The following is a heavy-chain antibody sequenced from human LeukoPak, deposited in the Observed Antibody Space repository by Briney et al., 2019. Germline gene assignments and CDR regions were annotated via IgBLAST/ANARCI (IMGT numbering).Heavy chain of an antibody. J-gene: IGHJ4*02. V-gene: IGHV1-69*04. CDR2: IIPILGIA. CDR3: ASARDGYDPNLDY. D-gene: IGHD5-24*01. Sequence: GASVKVSCKASGGTFSSYAISWVRQAPGQGLEWMGRIIPILGIANYAQKFQGRVTITADKSTSTAYMELSSLRSEDTAVYYCASARDGYDPNLDYWGQGTLVTVSS. CDR1: GGTFSSYA.